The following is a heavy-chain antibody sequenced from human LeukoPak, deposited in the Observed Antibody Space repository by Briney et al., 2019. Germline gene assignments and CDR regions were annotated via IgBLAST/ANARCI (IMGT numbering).Heavy chain of an antibody. CDR3: ARATTYNFDY. D-gene: IGHD2/OR15-2a*01. V-gene: IGHV3-21*01. CDR1: GFTFSSYS. CDR2: ISSSSYI. Sequence: PGGSLRLSCAASGFTFSSYSMNWVRQAPGKGLEWASSISSSSYIYYADSVKGRFTISRDNAKNSLYLQMNSLRAEDTAVYYCARATTYNFDYWGQGTLVTVSS. J-gene: IGHJ4*02.